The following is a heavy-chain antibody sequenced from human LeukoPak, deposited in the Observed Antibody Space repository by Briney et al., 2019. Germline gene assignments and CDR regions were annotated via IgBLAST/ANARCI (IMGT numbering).Heavy chain of an antibody. CDR1: GFTFSTHA. D-gene: IGHD1-14*01. Sequence: GRSLRLSCAASGFTFSTHAMHWVRQAPSRGLQWVAVIAYDGGNKYYSDSVKGRFTISRDNSKDTLDLHMNSLTTEDTAVYYCARGTSSRLDSWGQGTVVTVSP. CDR2: IAYDGGNK. V-gene: IGHV3-30*04. CDR3: ARGTSSRLDS. J-gene: IGHJ4*02.